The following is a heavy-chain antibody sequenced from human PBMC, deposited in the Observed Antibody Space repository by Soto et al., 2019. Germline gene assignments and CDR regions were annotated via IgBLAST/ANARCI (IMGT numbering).Heavy chain of an antibody. J-gene: IGHJ3*02. V-gene: IGHV5-51*01. CDR2: IYPGDSDT. CDR1: GYSFTSYW. CDR3: ARLCTQQLELDAFDI. D-gene: IGHD6-13*01. Sequence: GESLKISCKGSGYSFTSYWIGWVRQMPGKGLEWMGIIYPGDSDTRYSPSFQGQVTISADKSISTAYLQWSSLKASDTAMYYCARLCTQQLELDAFDIWGQGTMVTVSS.